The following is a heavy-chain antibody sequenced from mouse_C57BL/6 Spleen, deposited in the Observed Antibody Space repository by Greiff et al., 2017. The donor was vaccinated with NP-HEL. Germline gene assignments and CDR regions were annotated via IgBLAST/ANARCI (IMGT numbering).Heavy chain of an antibody. D-gene: IGHD1-1*01. Sequence: QVQLQQSGAELVRPGSSVKLSCKASGYTFTSYWMHWVKQRPIQGLEWIGNIDPSDSETHYNQKFKDKATLTVDKSSSTAYMQLSSLTSEDSAVYYCARDGYYGSSYGYFDVWGTGTTVTVSS. CDR1: GYTFTSYW. CDR3: ARDGYYGSSYGYFDV. J-gene: IGHJ1*03. CDR2: IDPSDSET. V-gene: IGHV1-52*01.